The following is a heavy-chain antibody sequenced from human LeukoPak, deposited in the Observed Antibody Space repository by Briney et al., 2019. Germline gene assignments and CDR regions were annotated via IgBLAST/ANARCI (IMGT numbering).Heavy chain of an antibody. J-gene: IGHJ5*02. CDR1: GGSISSHY. CDR3: AREGGDPRWLDP. D-gene: IGHD6-25*01. CDR2: INTSGST. V-gene: IGHV4-4*07. Sequence: SETLSLTCTVSGGSISSHYWTWIRQSAGKGLEWIGRINTSGSTNYNPSLRSRVTMSVNTSKNQFSLNLTSVTAADTAVYSCAREGGDPRWLDPWGQGTLVTVSS.